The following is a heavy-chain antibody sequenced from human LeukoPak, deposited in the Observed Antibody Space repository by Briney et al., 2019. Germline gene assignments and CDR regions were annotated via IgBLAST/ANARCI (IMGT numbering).Heavy chain of an antibody. J-gene: IGHJ4*02. CDR2: FSISGRNT. Sequence: GGSLGLSCAVSGFPFSDYAMSWVRQAPGRGLEGVSSFSISGRNTYYADSVKGRFTISRDNSKNTLYLQMNSLRAEDSAVYYCAKGGDVVVTLSYYFDSWGQGTLVTVSS. D-gene: IGHD3-22*01. V-gene: IGHV3-23*01. CDR1: GFPFSDYA. CDR3: AKGGDVVVTLSYYFDS.